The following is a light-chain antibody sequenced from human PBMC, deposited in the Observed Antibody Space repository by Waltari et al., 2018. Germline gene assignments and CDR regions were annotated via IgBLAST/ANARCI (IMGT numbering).Light chain of an antibody. J-gene: IGLJ3*02. V-gene: IGLV5-45*01. CDR3: MILYNNAGV. Sequence: PGSPPHLLLKTNPYSTIRLGSEVPSRFSASKDTSANAFILLISGIQSEDEADYFCMILYNNAGVFGGGTNLTVL. CDR2: TNPYSTI.